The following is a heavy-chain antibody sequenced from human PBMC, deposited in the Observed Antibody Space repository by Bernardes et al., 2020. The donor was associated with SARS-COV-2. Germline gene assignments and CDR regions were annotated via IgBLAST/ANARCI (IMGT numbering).Heavy chain of an antibody. V-gene: IGHV5-51*01. CDR1: GYTFANYW. J-gene: IGHJ4*02. D-gene: IGHD2-15*01. Sequence: GESLKISCKGSGYTFANYWIGWVRQMPGKGLEWMGIIYPGDSDAKYSPSFQGQVTISADKSTSTAYLQWRSLTASDTAIYYCASLPAYCSSGNCPYFDYWGQGTLVTVSS. CDR3: ASLPAYCSSGNCPYFDY. CDR2: IYPGDSDA.